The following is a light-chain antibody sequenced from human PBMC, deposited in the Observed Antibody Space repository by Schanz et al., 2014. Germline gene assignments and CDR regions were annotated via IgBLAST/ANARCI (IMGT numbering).Light chain of an antibody. V-gene: IGLV2-14*01. CDR3: CSFTVSNTWV. J-gene: IGLJ2*01. CDR2: EGS. CDR1: SSDVGTYNY. Sequence: QSALTQPASVSGSPGQSITISCTGTSSDVGTYNYVSWYQHHPGKAPKLIIYEGSKWPSGVSNRFSASKSGNTASLTISGLRAEDEADYYCCSFTVSNTWVFGGGTKLTVL.